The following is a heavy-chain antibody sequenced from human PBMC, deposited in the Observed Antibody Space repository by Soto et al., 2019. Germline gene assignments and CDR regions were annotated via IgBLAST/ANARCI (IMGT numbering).Heavy chain of an antibody. CDR3: ASALVTTRNAFDI. CDR2: ISAYNGNT. Sequence: GQGLEWMGWISAYNGNTNYAQKLQGRVTMTTDTSTSTAYMELRSLRSDDTAVYYCASALVTTRNAFDIWGQGTMVTVSS. J-gene: IGHJ3*02. V-gene: IGHV1-18*01. D-gene: IGHD2-21*02.